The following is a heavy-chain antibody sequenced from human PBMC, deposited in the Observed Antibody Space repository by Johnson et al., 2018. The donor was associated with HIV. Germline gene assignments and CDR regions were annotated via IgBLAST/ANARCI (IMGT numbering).Heavy chain of an antibody. V-gene: IGHV3-11*04. D-gene: IGHD3-22*01. CDR1: GVTFSDYY. J-gene: IGHJ3*02. CDR3: ARGRPSGSHDAFDI. CDR2: ISSGGSTK. Sequence: QVQLVESGGGLVKPGGYLRLSCAASGVTFSDYYMSWIRQAPGKGLEWISYISSGGSTKYYADSVKGRFTISRDNAKNSLYLQMNSLRAEDTAVYYCARGRPSGSHDAFDIWGQGTMVTVSS.